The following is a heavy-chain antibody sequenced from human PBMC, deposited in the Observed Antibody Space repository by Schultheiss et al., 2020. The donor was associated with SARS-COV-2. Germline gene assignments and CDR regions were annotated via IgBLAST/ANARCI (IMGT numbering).Heavy chain of an antibody. Sequence: GGSLRLSCAASGFTFSSYGMHWVRQAPGKGLEWVSVIYSGGSTYYADSVKGRFTISRDNSKNTLYLQMNSLRAEDTAVYYCARGARYYYYYMDVWGKGTTVTGSS. J-gene: IGHJ6*03. CDR3: ARGARYYYYYMDV. CDR2: IYSGGST. CDR1: GFTFSSYG. V-gene: IGHV3-NL1*01.